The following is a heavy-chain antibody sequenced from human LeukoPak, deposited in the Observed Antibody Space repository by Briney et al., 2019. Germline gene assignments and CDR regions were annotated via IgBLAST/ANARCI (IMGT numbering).Heavy chain of an antibody. D-gene: IGHD3-10*01. CDR3: ARVVTMVRSDAFDI. V-gene: IGHV3-30-3*01. CDR1: GFTFSSYA. CDR2: ISYDGSNK. J-gene: IGHJ3*02. Sequence: AGGSLRLSCAASGFTFSSYAMHWVRQAPGKGLEWVAVISYDGSNKYYADSVKGRFTISRDNSKNTLYLQMNSLRSDDTAVYYCARVVTMVRSDAFDIWGQGTMVTVSS.